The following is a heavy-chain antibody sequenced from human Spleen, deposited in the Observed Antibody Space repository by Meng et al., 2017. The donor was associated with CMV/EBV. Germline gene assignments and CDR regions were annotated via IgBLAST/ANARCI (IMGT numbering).Heavy chain of an antibody. CDR1: GCTFSSYW. CDR2: IKQDGSEK. D-gene: IGHD6-13*01. V-gene: IGHV3-7*01. CDR3: ARDLWAAAGHFDAASDY. J-gene: IGHJ4*02. Sequence: GGSLRLSCAASGCTFSSYWMSWVRQAPGKGLEWVANIKQDGSEKYYVDSVKGRFTISRDNAKNSLYLQMNSLRAEDTAVYYCARDLWAAAGHFDAASDYWGQGTLVTVSS.